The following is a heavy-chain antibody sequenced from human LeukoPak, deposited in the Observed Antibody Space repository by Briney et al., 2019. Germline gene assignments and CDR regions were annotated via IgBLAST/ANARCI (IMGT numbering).Heavy chain of an antibody. J-gene: IGHJ4*02. CDR2: IYYSGST. CDR1: GGSISSGDYY. Sequence: SETLSLTCTVSGGSISSGDYYWSWIRQPPGKGLEWIGYIYYSGSTYYNPSLKSRVTISVDTSKNQFSLKLSSVTAADTAVYYCAGSVQDYYDSSAYFMYYIDYWGQGSLVTVSS. V-gene: IGHV4-30-4*08. CDR3: AGSVQDYYDSSAYFMYYIDY. D-gene: IGHD3-22*01.